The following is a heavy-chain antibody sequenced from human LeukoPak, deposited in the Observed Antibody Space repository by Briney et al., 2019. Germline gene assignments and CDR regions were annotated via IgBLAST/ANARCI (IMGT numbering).Heavy chain of an antibody. Sequence: PSETLSLTCTVSGASISSYYWSWIRQPPGKGLEWIGYISYSEGSNYNPSLESRVTTSLDTSKNQFSLKLTSVTATDTAVYYCARLSGSYYGSVDYWGQGSLVTVSS. CDR1: GASISSYY. CDR2: ISYSEGS. V-gene: IGHV4-59*08. CDR3: ARLSGSYYGSVDY. J-gene: IGHJ4*02. D-gene: IGHD1-26*01.